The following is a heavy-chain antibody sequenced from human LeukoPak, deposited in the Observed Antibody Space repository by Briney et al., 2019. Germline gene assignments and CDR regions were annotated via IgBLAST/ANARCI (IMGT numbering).Heavy chain of an antibody. CDR1: GGSISSYY. J-gene: IGHJ4*02. CDR3: ARYMSGLGDFGY. Sequence: PSETLSLTCTVSGGSISSYYWSWLRQPPGKGLEWIGYIYYSGSTNYNPSLKSRVTISVDTPKNQFSLKLSSVTAADTAVYYCARYMSGLGDFGYWGQGTLVTVSS. D-gene: IGHD2-21*01. CDR2: IYYSGST. V-gene: IGHV4-59*01.